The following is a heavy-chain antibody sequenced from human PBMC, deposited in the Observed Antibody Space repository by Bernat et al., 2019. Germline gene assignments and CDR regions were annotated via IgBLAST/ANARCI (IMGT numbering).Heavy chain of an antibody. D-gene: IGHD3-10*01. CDR2: IRYDGSNK. V-gene: IGHV3-30*02. CDR3: AREREGLWFGTFDY. J-gene: IGHJ4*02. Sequence: QVQLVESGGGVVQPGGSLRLSCAASGFTFSSYGMHWVRQAPGKGLEWVAFIRYDGSNKYYAESVKGRFTISRDNSKNTLYLQMNSLRAEDTAVYYCAREREGLWFGTFDYWGQGTLVTVSS. CDR1: GFTFSSYG.